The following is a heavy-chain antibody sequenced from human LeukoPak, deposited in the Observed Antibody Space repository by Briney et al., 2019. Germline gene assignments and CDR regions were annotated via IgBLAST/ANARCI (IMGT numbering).Heavy chain of an antibody. D-gene: IGHD6-13*01. CDR3: ANLNGIAAEKGGVGEKYYYYYYMDV. Sequence: GASVKVSCKASGGTFSSYAISWVRQAPGQGLEWMGGIIPIFGTANYAQKFQGRVTITADKSTSTAYMELSSLRSEDTAVYYCANLNGIAAEKGGVGEKYYYYYYMDVWGKGTTVTISS. CDR2: IIPIFGTA. V-gene: IGHV1-69*06. J-gene: IGHJ6*03. CDR1: GGTFSSYA.